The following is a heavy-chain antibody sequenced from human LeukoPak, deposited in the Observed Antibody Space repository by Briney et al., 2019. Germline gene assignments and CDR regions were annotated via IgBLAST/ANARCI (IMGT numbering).Heavy chain of an antibody. CDR2: ISYDGSNK. Sequence: GRSLRLSCAASGFTFSSYAMHWVRQAPGKGLEWVAVISYDGSNKYYADSVKGRFTISRDNSKNTLYLQMNSLRAEDTAVYYCARRAPGDYWGQGTLVTVSS. CDR1: GFTFSSYA. V-gene: IGHV3-30-3*01. D-gene: IGHD1-14*01. J-gene: IGHJ4*02. CDR3: ARRAPGDY.